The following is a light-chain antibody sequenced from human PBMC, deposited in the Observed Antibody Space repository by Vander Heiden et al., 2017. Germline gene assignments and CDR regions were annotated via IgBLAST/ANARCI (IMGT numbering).Light chain of an antibody. V-gene: IGKV1-39*01. CDR2: AAA. CDR1: QNINSY. CDR3: QQTYYTPHT. Sequence: DIQMTQSPSLSASVGDRVTITCRPSQNINSYLNWYQQRPGEVPKLLIYAAASLQSGVPSRFSGSGYGTDFTLTISSLRPEDFATYYCQQTYYTPHTFGQGTKLXIK. J-gene: IGKJ2*01.